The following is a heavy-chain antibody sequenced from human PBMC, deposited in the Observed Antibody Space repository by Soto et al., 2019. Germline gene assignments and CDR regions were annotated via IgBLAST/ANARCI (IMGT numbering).Heavy chain of an antibody. V-gene: IGHV3-30-3*01. Sequence: QVQVVEFGGGVVQPGRSLRLSCAASGFTFSSYAMHWVRQAPGKGLEWVAVISYDGNNKYYADSVKGRFTISRDNSKNTLYLQMNSLRGADRAVYYCARGTGSSLRDAFDIWGQGTMVTVSS. D-gene: IGHD1-26*01. CDR3: ARGTGSSLRDAFDI. CDR2: ISYDGNNK. CDR1: GFTFSSYA. J-gene: IGHJ3*02.